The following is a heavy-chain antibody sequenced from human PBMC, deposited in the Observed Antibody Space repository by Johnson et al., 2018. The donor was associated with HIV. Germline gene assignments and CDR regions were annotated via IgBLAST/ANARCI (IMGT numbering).Heavy chain of an antibody. J-gene: IGHJ3*02. CDR1: GFTFSSYG. CDR2: IRYDGSNK. CDR3: ARDGAAAGPTDAFDI. Sequence: QVQLVESGGGVVKPGGSLRLSCAASGFTFSSYGMHWVRQAPGKGLEWVAFIRYDGSNKYYADSVKGRFTITRDNSKNTLYPQMNSLRAEDTAVYYCARDGAAAGPTDAFDIWGQGTMVTVSS. D-gene: IGHD6-13*01. V-gene: IGHV3-30*02.